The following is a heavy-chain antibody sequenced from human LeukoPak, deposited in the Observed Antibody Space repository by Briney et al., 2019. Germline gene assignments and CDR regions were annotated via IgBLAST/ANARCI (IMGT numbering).Heavy chain of an antibody. J-gene: IGHJ4*02. CDR1: GFTFSSYS. CDR2: ISSSSSYI. CDR3: ARDWGFDGSYYVF. Sequence: GGSLRLSCAASGFTFSSYSMNWVRQAPGKGLEWVSSISSSSSYIYYADPVKGRFTISRDNAKNSLYLQMNSLRAEDTAVYYCARDWGFDGSYYVFWGQGTLVTVPS. D-gene: IGHD1-26*01. V-gene: IGHV3-21*01.